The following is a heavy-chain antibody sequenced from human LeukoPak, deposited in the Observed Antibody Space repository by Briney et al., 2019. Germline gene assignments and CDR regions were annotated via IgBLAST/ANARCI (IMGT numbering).Heavy chain of an antibody. CDR1: GGSISGYS. V-gene: IGHV4-4*07. CDR2: IYSNGSN. D-gene: IGHD6-19*01. J-gene: IGHJ4*02. CDR3: ARDSSAWSFDY. Sequence: SETLSLTCSASGGSISGYSWSWIRQHAGEGLEWIGRIYSNGSNSYSPSLKGRVAMSADTSKNQFSLMLSSVTAADTAVYYCARDSSAWSFDYWGQGALVTVSS.